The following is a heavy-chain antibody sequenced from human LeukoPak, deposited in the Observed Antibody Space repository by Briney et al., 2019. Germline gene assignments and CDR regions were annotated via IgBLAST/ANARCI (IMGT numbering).Heavy chain of an antibody. J-gene: IGHJ6*03. CDR3: AQGAYGFGKKHTYYYIEV. Sequence: SETLSLTCSVSGGSVSDSSWSWIRQPAGRGLEWIGRIFGSGGSNYNPSLKSRVPMSVGTSKNQFSLKLTSLTAADTALYFCAQGAYGFGKKHTYYYIEVWGKGTTVTVSS. CDR2: IFGSGGS. V-gene: IGHV4-4*07. D-gene: IGHD3-10*01. CDR1: GGSVSDSS.